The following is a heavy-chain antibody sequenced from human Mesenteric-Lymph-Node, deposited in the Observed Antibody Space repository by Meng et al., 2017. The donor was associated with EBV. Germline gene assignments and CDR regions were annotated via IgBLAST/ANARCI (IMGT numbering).Heavy chain of an antibody. CDR2: IYHNGKT. CDR1: LVSISTSTYY. CDR3: AREETLWFGDSVPITWFDT. Sequence: QLQLQESGPGLVKPSEXLSPTGSRPLVSISTSTYYWAWICQPPGKGLEWIGTIYHNGKTYYTPSLMSRVTISVDTSKNQFSLKLNSVTAADTAVYYCAREETLWFGDSVPITWFDTWGQGNLVTVSS. D-gene: IGHD3-10*01. J-gene: IGHJ5*02. V-gene: IGHV4-39*02.